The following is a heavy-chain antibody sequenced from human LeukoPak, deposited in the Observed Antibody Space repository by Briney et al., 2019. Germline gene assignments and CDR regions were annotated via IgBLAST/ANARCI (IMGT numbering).Heavy chain of an antibody. CDR1: GGTFSSYA. CDR2: IIPIFGTA. V-gene: IGHV1-69*05. J-gene: IGHJ4*02. D-gene: IGHD1-26*01. CDR3: ARATRVVGATAN. Sequence: SVKVSCKASGGTFSSYAISWVRQAPGQGLEWMGGIIPIFGTANYAQKFQGRVIMTRDMSTSTVYMELSSLRSEDTAVYYCARATRVVGATANWGQGTLVTVSS.